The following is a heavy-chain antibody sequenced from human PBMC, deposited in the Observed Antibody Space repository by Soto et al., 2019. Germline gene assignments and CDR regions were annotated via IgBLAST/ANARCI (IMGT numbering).Heavy chain of an antibody. J-gene: IGHJ5*02. CDR2: IHPSGDT. D-gene: IGHD6-25*01. Sequence: QVQLQQWGAGLLKPSETLSLTCAVDSGSFSTYYCSWTRQPPGKGLDWIGEIHPSGDTDYNSCLSIRVTISLDTSKNQFSLKLTSVTAADTAVYFSSRGRDPHKAGRTWGQGNQVTVSS. CDR1: SGSFSTYY. V-gene: IGHV4-34*02. CDR3: SRGRDPHKAGRT.